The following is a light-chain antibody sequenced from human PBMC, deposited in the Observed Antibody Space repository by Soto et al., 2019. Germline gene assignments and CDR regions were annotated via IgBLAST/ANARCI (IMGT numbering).Light chain of an antibody. CDR1: RSIATY. Sequence: DIQMTQSPSSVSASVGDRVTITCRASRSIATYLNWYQQSPGKAPKVLIYAASTLPSGVPSRFRGSGGGTEFTLTITSLQPEDSATYYCQQSYSGQLTFGPGTKVDIK. CDR3: QQSYSGQLT. J-gene: IGKJ3*01. CDR2: AAS. V-gene: IGKV1-39*01.